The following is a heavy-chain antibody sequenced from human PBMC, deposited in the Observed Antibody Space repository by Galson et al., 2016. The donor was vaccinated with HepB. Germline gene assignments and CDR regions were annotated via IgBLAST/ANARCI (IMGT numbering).Heavy chain of an antibody. V-gene: IGHV6-1*01. CDR1: GDSVSSHSVT. CDR3: ARGRNHAFDI. CDR2: PYYRSKWSN. Sequence: CAISGDSVSSHSVTWNWIRQSPSRGLEWLGRPYYRSKWSNDYTVSVQSRITINPDTSKNQFSLQLNSVTPEDTAVYDCARGRNHAFDICGQGTMVTVSS. J-gene: IGHJ3*02.